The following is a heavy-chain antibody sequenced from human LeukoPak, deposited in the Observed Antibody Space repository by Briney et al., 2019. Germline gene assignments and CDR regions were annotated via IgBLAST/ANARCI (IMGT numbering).Heavy chain of an antibody. CDR2: IYHSGST. CDR1: GGSISSGGYS. J-gene: IGHJ6*02. V-gene: IGHV4-30-2*01. CDR3: AKGDPDYYYYGMDV. Sequence: PSETLSLTCAVSGGSISSGGYSWSWIRQPPGKGLEWIGYIYHSGSTYYNPSLKSRVTISVDRSKNQFSLKPSSVTAADTAVYYCAKGDPDYYYYGMDVWGQGTTVTVSS.